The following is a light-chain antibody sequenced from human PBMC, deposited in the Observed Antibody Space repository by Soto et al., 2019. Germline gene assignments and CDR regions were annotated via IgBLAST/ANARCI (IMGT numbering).Light chain of an antibody. V-gene: IGKV1-5*01. CDR2: DAS. CDR3: QQYNTYSSLT. J-gene: IGKJ4*01. CDR1: QDIFNY. Sequence: DIQITQSPSSVSASVGSRVTITFRASQDIFNYLAWYQQKPGKAPKLLIYDASSLESGVPSRFSGSGYGTEFTLTISSLQPDDFATYYCQQYNTYSSLTFGGGTKVDIK.